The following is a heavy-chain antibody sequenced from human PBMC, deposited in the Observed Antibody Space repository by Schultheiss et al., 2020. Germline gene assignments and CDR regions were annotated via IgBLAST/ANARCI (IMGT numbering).Heavy chain of an antibody. Sequence: SETLSLTCSVSGGSITNKNYYWGWIRQSPGKELEWIGNIYYSGNIYYNPSLKSRVTVSADTYKNQLSLKLTSVTDADTAVYYCASGINETTVFDYWGQGTLVTVSS. CDR1: GGSITNKNYY. J-gene: IGHJ4*02. CDR2: IYYSGNI. CDR3: ASGINETTVFDY. V-gene: IGHV4-39*01. D-gene: IGHD1-7*01.